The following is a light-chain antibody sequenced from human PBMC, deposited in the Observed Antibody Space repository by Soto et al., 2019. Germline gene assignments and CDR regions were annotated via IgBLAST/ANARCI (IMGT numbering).Light chain of an antibody. CDR1: SSDVGGYNY. V-gene: IGLV2-11*01. CDR3: CSYAGSYTVV. J-gene: IGLJ2*01. CDR2: DVS. Sequence: QSVLTQPRSVSGSPGQSXTISCTGTSSDVGGYNYVSWYQQHPGKAPKLMIYDVSKRPSGVPDRFSGSKSGNTASLTISGLQAEDEADYYCCSYAGSYTVVFGGGTKLTVL.